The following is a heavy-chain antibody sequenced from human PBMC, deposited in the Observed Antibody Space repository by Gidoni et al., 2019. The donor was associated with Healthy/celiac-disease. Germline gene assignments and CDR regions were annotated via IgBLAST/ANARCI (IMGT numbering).Heavy chain of an antibody. D-gene: IGHD3-10*01. CDR2: RSYDGSNK. J-gene: IGHJ4*02. Sequence: QVQLVESGGGVVQPGRSLRLSCAAPGFPFSSYAMHWVRQAPGKGLEWVAVRSYDGSNKYYADSVKGRFTISRDNSKNTLYLQMNSLRAEDTAVYYCARAENVLLWFGEIDYWGQGTLVTVSS. CDR3: ARAENVLLWFGEIDY. V-gene: IGHV3-30-3*01. CDR1: GFPFSSYA.